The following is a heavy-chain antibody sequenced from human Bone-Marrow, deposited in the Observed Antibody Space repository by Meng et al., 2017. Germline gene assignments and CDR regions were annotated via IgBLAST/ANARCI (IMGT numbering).Heavy chain of an antibody. CDR2: INTNTGNP. D-gene: IGHD3-3*01. J-gene: IGHJ2*01. CDR3: ARVRFLEWLLPKYWYFDL. CDR1: VYTFTSYA. Sequence: ASVNVSCKASVYTFTSYAMNWVRPAPGQGLEWMGWINTNTGNPTYAQGFTGRFVFSLDTSVSTAYLQISSLKAEDTAVYYCARVRFLEWLLPKYWYFDLWGRGTLVTVSS. V-gene: IGHV7-4-1*02.